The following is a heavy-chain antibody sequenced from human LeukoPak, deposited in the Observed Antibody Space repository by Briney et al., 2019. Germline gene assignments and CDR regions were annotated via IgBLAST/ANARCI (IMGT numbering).Heavy chain of an antibody. CDR3: ARPSVDYYYGMDV. CDR1: GGTFSSYA. D-gene: IGHD2-15*01. Sequence: SVKVSCKASGGTFSSYAISWVRQAPGQGLEWMGGIIPIFGTASYAQKFQGRVTITADESTSTAYMELSSLRSEDTAVYYCARPSVDYYYGMDVWGQGTTVTVSS. CDR2: IIPIFGTA. J-gene: IGHJ6*02. V-gene: IGHV1-69*13.